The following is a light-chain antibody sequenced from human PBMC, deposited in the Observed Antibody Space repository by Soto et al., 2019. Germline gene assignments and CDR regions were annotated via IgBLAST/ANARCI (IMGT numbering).Light chain of an antibody. V-gene: IGKV1-5*03. CDR3: QHYHSYSEA. Sequence: DIQMTQSPSTLSGSVGDRVTTTCRASQTISSWLAWYQQKPGKAPKLLIYKASTLKSGVPSRFSGSGSGTEFTLTITSMPTDDFANYYCQHYHSYSEAFGQGTKVDTK. CDR2: KAS. J-gene: IGKJ1*01. CDR1: QTISSW.